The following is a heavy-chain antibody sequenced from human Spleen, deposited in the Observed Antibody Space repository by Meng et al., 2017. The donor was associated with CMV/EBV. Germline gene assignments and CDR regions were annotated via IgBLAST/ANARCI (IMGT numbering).Heavy chain of an antibody. CDR3: ARGRGYSGSDWTLKGFDWFDP. Sequence: GSLRLSCAVYGGSFSGYYWSWIRQPPGKGLEWIGEINHSGSTNYNPSLKSRVTISVETSKNQISLKLSSVNAADTAVYYCARGRGYSGSDWTLKGFDWFDPWGQGTLVTVSS. J-gene: IGHJ5*02. D-gene: IGHD5-12*01. CDR2: INHSGST. V-gene: IGHV4-34*01. CDR1: GGSFSGYY.